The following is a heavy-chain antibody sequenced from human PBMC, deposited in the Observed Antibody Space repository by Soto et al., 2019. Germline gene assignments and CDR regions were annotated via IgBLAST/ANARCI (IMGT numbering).Heavy chain of an antibody. CDR3: ARLVVPAAMSLLGHYYYYMDV. D-gene: IGHD2-2*01. Sequence: ASVKVSCKASGYTFTSYGISWVRQAPGQGLEWMGWISAYNGNTNYAQKLQGRVTMTTDTSTSTAYMELRSLRSDDTAVYYCARLVVPAAMSLLGHYYYYMDVWGKGTTVTVSS. CDR2: ISAYNGNT. V-gene: IGHV1-18*01. CDR1: GYTFTSYG. J-gene: IGHJ6*03.